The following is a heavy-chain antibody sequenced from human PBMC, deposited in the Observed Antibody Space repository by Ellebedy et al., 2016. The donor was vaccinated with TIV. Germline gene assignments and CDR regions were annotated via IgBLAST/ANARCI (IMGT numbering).Heavy chain of an antibody. CDR1: GFTFSSYG. D-gene: IGHD1-14*01. CDR2: ISYDGTYK. Sequence: GESLKISCATSGFTFSSYGMHWVRQAPGKGLEWVAVISYDGTYKYYADSVKGRFTISRDSSKNTLYRQMNSLRAIDTAVYYCARGVGNPGGWFDPWGQGTLVTVSS. J-gene: IGHJ5*02. CDR3: ARGVGNPGGWFDP. V-gene: IGHV3-30*03.